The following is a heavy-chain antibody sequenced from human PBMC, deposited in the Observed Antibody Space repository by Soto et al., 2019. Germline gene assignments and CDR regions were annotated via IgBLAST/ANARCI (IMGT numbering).Heavy chain of an antibody. CDR3: GRQADYYGSGSYFGY. CDR2: IYPGDSDT. V-gene: IGHV5-51*01. J-gene: IGHJ4*02. Sequence: EVQLVQSGAEVQKPGEYLKISCKGSGYSFPSYWIGWVRQMPGKGLEWVGIIYPGDSDTRYSPSVQGQVTISPDKSISTAYLQWSSLKASYTDMYYWGRQADYYGSGSYFGYLGQGTLVTVSS. CDR1: GYSFPSYW. D-gene: IGHD3-10*01.